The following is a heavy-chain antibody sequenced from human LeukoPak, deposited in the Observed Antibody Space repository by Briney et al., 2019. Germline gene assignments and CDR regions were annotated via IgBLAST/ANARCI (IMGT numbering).Heavy chain of an antibody. CDR1: GFTFSNYE. V-gene: IGHV3-48*03. CDR2: ISSSGSTI. CDR3: ARGADGVSSNSRGWFDP. D-gene: IGHD2-15*01. Sequence: GGSLRLSCAASGFTFSNYEMNWVRQAPGKGLEWVSYISSSGSTIYYGDSVKGRFTISRDNARNSLYLQMNTLRAEDTAVYSCARGADGVSSNSRGWFDPWGQGTLVTVSS. J-gene: IGHJ5*02.